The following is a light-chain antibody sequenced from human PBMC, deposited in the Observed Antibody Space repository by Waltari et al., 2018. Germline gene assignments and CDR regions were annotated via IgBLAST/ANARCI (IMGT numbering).Light chain of an antibody. V-gene: IGKV3-20*01. Sequence: EIELTQSPGTLSLSPGGRATLSCRASQSVGRYLAWYQQKPGQAPRLLIYDASTRATGIPDRFSGSGSGTDFSLTISRLEPEDFAVYYCQKYVNLPATFGQGTKVEIK. CDR2: DAS. CDR1: QSVGRY. J-gene: IGKJ1*01. CDR3: QKYVNLPAT.